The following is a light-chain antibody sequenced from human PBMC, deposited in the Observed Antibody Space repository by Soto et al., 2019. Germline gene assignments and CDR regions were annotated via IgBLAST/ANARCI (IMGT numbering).Light chain of an antibody. Sequence: QSVLTQPRSVSGSPGQSVTISCTGTSSDVGGYNYVSWYQQHPGKAPKLMIYDVSKRPSGVPDRISGPKSGNTASLTISGLQAEDEADYYCCSYAGSYPWVFGGGTKLTVL. CDR2: DVS. CDR3: CSYAGSYPWV. J-gene: IGLJ2*01. CDR1: SSDVGGYNY. V-gene: IGLV2-11*01.